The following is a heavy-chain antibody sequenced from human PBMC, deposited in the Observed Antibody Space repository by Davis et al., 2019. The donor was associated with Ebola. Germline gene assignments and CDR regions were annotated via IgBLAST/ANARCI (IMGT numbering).Heavy chain of an antibody. CDR1: GFTFSSYG. V-gene: IGHV3-30*03. CDR3: AMWETEGVGELFY. Sequence: PGGSLRLSCAASGFTFSSYGMHWVRQAPGKGLEWVAVISYDGSNKYYADSVKGRFTISRDNSKNTLYLQMNSLRAEDTAVYYCAMWETEGVGELFYWGQGTLVTVSS. D-gene: IGHD3-10*01. CDR2: ISYDGSNK. J-gene: IGHJ4*02.